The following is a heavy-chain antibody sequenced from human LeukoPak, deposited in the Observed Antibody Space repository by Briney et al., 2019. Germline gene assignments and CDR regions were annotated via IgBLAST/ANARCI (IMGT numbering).Heavy chain of an antibody. CDR3: ARDGSGHEGVFGY. Sequence: GGSLRLSCAASGFTFSSNAMHWVRQAPGKGLEWVAVISYDGRNKYYADSVKGRFTISRDNSKNTVYLQMNSLRAEDTAVYYCARDGSGHEGVFGYWGQGTLVTVSS. D-gene: IGHD6-19*01. V-gene: IGHV3-30*04. J-gene: IGHJ4*02. CDR2: ISYDGRNK. CDR1: GFTFSSNA.